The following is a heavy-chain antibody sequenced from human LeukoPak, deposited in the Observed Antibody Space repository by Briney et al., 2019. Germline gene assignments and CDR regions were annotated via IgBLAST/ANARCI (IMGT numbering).Heavy chain of an antibody. Sequence: ASVKVSCKASGHTFIRYYMHWVRQAPGQGLEWRGIINPSGGSTEYAQKSQGRVTMTRDTSTSTVYMELSSLRSEDTAVYYCARDPGWKEFDYWGQGTLVTVSS. J-gene: IGHJ4*02. CDR1: GHTFIRYY. V-gene: IGHV1-46*03. CDR2: INPSGGST. CDR3: ARDPGWKEFDY. D-gene: IGHD1-1*01.